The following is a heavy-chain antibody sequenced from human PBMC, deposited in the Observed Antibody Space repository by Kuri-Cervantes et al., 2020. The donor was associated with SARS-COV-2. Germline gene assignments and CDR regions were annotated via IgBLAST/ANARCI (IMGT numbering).Heavy chain of an antibody. CDR3: ARVTRAGAAAFRWDYMDV. CDR1: GGSISSYY. Sequence: SETLSLTCTVSGGSISSYYWSWIRQPPGKGLEWIGYIYYSGSTNYNPSLKSRVTISVDTSKNQFSLKLSSVTAADTAVYYCARVTRAGAAAFRWDYMDVWGEGTTVTVSS. J-gene: IGHJ6*03. D-gene: IGHD6-13*01. V-gene: IGHV4-59*01. CDR2: IYYSGST.